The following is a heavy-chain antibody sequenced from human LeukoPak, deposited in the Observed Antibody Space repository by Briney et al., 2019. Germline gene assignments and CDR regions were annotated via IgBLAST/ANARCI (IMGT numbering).Heavy chain of an antibody. D-gene: IGHD4-23*01. CDR2: MKEDGGEI. J-gene: IGHJ4*02. CDR3: VRDRGYSTFDY. V-gene: IGHV3-7*01. CDR1: AFTFSNYW. Sequence: GGSLRLSCAASAFTFSNYWMSWVRQAPGKGREWGANMKEDGGEINYVDSVEGRFTISTDNAKISLYLQMNSLRVDDTAVYYCVRDRGYSTFDYWGQGTLVTVSS.